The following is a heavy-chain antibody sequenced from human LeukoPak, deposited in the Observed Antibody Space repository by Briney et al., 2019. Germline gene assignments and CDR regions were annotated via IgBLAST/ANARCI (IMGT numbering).Heavy chain of an antibody. CDR1: GFTFSSYW. CDR2: IKQDGSEK. CDR3: ARVYGSGSYYGMDV. Sequence: GGSLRLSCAASGFTFSSYWMSWVRQAPGKGLEWVANIKQDGSEKYYVDSVKGRFTVPRDNAKNSLYLQMNSLRAEDTAVYYCARVYGSGSYYGMDVWGQGTTVTVSS. J-gene: IGHJ6*02. D-gene: IGHD3-10*01. V-gene: IGHV3-7*01.